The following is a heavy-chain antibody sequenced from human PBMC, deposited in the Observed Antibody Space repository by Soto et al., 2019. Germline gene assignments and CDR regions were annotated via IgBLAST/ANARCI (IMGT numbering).Heavy chain of an antibody. CDR2: ISGSGGST. CDR3: AKGGVQYQPNYMDV. D-gene: IGHD2-2*01. Sequence: PGGSLRLSCAASGFTFSTYAMSWVRQAPGKGLEWVSAISGSGGSTYYADSVKGRFTISRDNSKNTLYLQMNSLRAEDTAVYYCAKGGVQYQPNYMDVWGKGTTVTVSS. V-gene: IGHV3-23*01. CDR1: GFTFSTYA. J-gene: IGHJ6*03.